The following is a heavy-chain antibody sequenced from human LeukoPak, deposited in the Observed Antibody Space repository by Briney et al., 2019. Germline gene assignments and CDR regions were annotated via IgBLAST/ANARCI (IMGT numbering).Heavy chain of an antibody. J-gene: IGHJ4*02. CDR2: ISSSSSYI. CDR3: ARGLTLRASFDY. V-gene: IGHV3-21*01. D-gene: IGHD3-10*01. CDR1: GLTCSTYS. Sequence: PGGSLRLSCAASGLTCSTYSMNWVRQAPGKGLEWVSSISSSSSYIYYADSVKGRFTVSRDNAKNSLYLQMNSLRTEDTAVYYCARGLTLRASFDYWGQGTLVTVSS.